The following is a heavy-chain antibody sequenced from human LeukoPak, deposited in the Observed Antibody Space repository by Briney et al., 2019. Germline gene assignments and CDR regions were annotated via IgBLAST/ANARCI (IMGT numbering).Heavy chain of an antibody. D-gene: IGHD3-10*02. J-gene: IGHJ4*02. Sequence: PSQTLSLXCTVSGGSISSGDYYWSWIRQPPGKGLEWIGYIYYSGSTYYNASLKSRVTISVDTSKNQFPLKLSSVTAADTAVYYCARGSTMVGLTFDYWGQGTLVTVSS. CDR2: IYYSGST. CDR3: ARGSTMVGLTFDY. CDR1: GGSISSGDYY. V-gene: IGHV4-30-4*08.